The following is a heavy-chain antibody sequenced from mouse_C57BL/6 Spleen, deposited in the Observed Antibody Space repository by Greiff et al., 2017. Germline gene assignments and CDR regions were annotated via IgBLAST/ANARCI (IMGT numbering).Heavy chain of an antibody. J-gene: IGHJ4*01. CDR3: TRRDDGYFVYYAMDY. CDR2: IDPESGGT. CDR1: GYTFTDYE. D-gene: IGHD2-3*01. V-gene: IGHV1-15*01. Sequence: LVESGAELVRPGASVTLSCKASGYTFTDYEMHWVKQTPVQGLEWIGAIDPESGGTAYNQKFKGKAILTADKSSSTAYMELRSLTSEDSSVYYCTRRDDGYFVYYAMDYWGQGTSVTVSS.